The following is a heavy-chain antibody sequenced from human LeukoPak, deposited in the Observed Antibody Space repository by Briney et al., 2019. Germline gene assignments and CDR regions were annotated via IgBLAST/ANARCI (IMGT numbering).Heavy chain of an antibody. CDR2: LLYTGNT. V-gene: IGHV4-59*12. D-gene: IGHD1-26*01. CDR1: GGSISSYC. CDR3: ARVEWELHWFDP. Sequence: SETLSLTCTVSGGSISSYCWSWIRQAPGKGLEWIGFLLYTGNTNYNPSLKGRVTMSVDTSENQFSLKLSSVTAADTAVYYCARVEWELHWFDPWGQGTLVTVSS. J-gene: IGHJ5*02.